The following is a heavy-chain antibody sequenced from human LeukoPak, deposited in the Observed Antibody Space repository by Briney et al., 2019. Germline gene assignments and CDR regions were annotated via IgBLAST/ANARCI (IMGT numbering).Heavy chain of an antibody. CDR1: GYIFTDYA. V-gene: IGHV1-3*01. Sequence: ASVKVSCKASGYIFTDYAIHWLRQAPGQRPEWMGWMNAGNGNTKYSQKFQGRITLIRDTSAATAYMELSSLRHDDLAVYYCAKGQAGYFDFWGQGTLVTVSS. J-gene: IGHJ4*02. CDR2: MNAGNGNT. CDR3: AKGQAGYFDF. D-gene: IGHD6-19*01.